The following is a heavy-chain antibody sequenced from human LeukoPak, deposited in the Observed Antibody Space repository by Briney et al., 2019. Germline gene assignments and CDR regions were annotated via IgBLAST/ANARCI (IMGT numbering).Heavy chain of an antibody. V-gene: IGHV1-18*01. CDR3: ARALYYYDGSGYYLPGDY. J-gene: IGHJ4*02. D-gene: IGHD3-22*01. CDR2: ISAYNGNT. Sequence: GASVKVSCKASGYTFTSYGISWVRQAPGQGLEWMGWISAYNGNTNYAQKLQGRVTMTTDTSTSTAYMELRSLRSDDTAVYYCARALYYYDGSGYYLPGDYWGQGTLVTVSS. CDR1: GYTFTSYG.